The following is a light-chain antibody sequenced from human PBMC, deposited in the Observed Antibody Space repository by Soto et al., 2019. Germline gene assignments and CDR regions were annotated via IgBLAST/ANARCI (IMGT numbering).Light chain of an antibody. CDR1: QSVSSN. CDR2: HAS. Sequence: EIVMTQSPATLSVSPGERATLSCRASQSVSSNLAWYQQKPGQAPRLLIYHASTRATGIPARFSGSGSGTDFTLTISSLQSEDFAVYYCQQYNKLPLTFRGGTKMEIK. V-gene: IGKV3-15*01. J-gene: IGKJ4*01. CDR3: QQYNKLPLT.